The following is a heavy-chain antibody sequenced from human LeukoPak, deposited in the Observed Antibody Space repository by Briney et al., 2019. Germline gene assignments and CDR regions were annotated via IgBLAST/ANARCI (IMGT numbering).Heavy chain of an antibody. D-gene: IGHD3-3*01. V-gene: IGHV1-18*01. CDR2: ISAYNGNT. Sequence: ASVKVSCKASGYTFTSYGISWERQAPGQGLEWMGWISAYNGNTNYAQKLQGRVTMTTDTSTSTAYMELRSLRSDDTAVYYCARERITGYYYYMDVWGKGTTVTISS. CDR3: ARERITGYYYYMDV. CDR1: GYTFTSYG. J-gene: IGHJ6*03.